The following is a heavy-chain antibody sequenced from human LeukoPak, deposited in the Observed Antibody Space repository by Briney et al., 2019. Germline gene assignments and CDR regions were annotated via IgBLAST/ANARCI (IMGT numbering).Heavy chain of an antibody. Sequence: SETLSLTCTVSGYSISSGYYWGWIRQPPGKGLEWIGSIYHSGSTYYNPSLKSRVTISVDTSKNQFSLKLSSVTAADTAVYYCARDPIVVVPAAMNWFDPWGQGTLVTVSS. V-gene: IGHV4-38-2*02. D-gene: IGHD2-2*01. CDR3: ARDPIVVVPAAMNWFDP. J-gene: IGHJ5*02. CDR1: GYSISSGYY. CDR2: IYHSGST.